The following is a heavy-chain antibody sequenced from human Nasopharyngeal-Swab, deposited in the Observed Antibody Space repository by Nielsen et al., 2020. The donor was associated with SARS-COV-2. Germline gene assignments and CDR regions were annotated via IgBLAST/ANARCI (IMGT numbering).Heavy chain of an antibody. J-gene: IGHJ4*02. V-gene: IGHV1-3*01. Sequence: ASVKVSCKASGGTFSSYAISWVRQAPGQRLEWMGWINAGNGNTKYSQKFQGRVTITRDTSASTAYMELSSLRSEDTAVYYCARGGLLYYYDSSGYFFLDYWGQGTLVTVSS. CDR3: ARGGLLYYYDSSGYFFLDY. CDR1: GGTFSSYA. D-gene: IGHD3-22*01. CDR2: INAGNGNT.